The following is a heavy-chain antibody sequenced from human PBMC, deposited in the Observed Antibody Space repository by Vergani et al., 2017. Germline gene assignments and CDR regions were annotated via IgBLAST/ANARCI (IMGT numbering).Heavy chain of an antibody. CDR3: ARRSSGAAYYYYYGMDV. Sequence: QVQLVQSGAEVKKPGASVKVSCKASGYTFTSYAMHWVRQAPGQRLEWMGWINAGNGNTKYSQKFQGRVTITRDTSASTAYMELSSLRSEDTAVYYCARRSSGAAYYYYYGMDVWGQGTTVTVSS. J-gene: IGHJ6*02. V-gene: IGHV1-3*01. D-gene: IGHD3-22*01. CDR2: INAGNGNT. CDR1: GYTFTSYA.